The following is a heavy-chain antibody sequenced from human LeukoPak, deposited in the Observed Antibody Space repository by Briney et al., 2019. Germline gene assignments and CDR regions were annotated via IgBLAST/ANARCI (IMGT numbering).Heavy chain of an antibody. CDR2: ISYDGSNK. CDR3: AKDRGGLRYFDWLLDY. V-gene: IGHV3-30*18. CDR1: GFTFSSYG. Sequence: GGSLRLSCATSGFTFSSYGMHWVRQAPGKGLEWVAVISYDGSNKYYADSVKGRFTISRDNSKNTLYLQMNSLRAEDTAVYYCAKDRGGLRYFDWLLDYWGQGTLVTVSS. J-gene: IGHJ4*02. D-gene: IGHD3-9*01.